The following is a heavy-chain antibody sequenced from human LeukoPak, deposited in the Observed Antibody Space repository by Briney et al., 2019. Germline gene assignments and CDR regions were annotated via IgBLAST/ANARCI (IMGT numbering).Heavy chain of an antibody. CDR1: GFTFSSYG. V-gene: IGHV3-49*04. J-gene: IGHJ6*03. D-gene: IGHD3-10*01. CDR3: TRDYGSGSYPYYYYMDV. Sequence: GGTLRLSCAASGFTFSSYGMSWVRQAPGKGLEWVGFIRSKAYGGTTEYAASVKGRFTISRDDSKSIAYLQMNSLKTEDTAVYYCTRDYGSGSYPYYYYMDVWGKGTTVTISS. CDR2: IRSKAYGGTT.